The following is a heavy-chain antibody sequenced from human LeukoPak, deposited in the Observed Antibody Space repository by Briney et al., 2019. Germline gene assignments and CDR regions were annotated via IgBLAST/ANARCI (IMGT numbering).Heavy chain of an antibody. V-gene: IGHV3-48*03. CDR1: GFTSTSYE. CDR2: ISSSVSTI. J-gene: IGHJ4*02. Sequence: GGSLRLSCAPSGFTSTSYEMNWVRHAPGEGRGWGSYISSSVSTIYYADSVKGRFTISRDNAKNSLYLQMNSLRAEDTAVYYCARAQELLWFGELRALDYWGQGTLVTVSS. D-gene: IGHD3-10*01. CDR3: ARAQELLWFGELRALDY.